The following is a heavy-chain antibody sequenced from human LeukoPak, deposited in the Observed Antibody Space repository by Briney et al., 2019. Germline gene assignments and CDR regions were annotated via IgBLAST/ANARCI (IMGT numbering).Heavy chain of an antibody. D-gene: IGHD2-2*01. Sequence: PGGSLRLSCAASGFTFSSYWMHWVRQAPGKGLVWVSRIQSDGSSTSYADSVKGRFTMSRDNAKNTLFLQMNSLRDEDMAVYYCARDRSTSCYDYWGQGTLVTVSS. CDR2: IQSDGSST. V-gene: IGHV3-74*01. J-gene: IGHJ4*02. CDR1: GFTFSSYW. CDR3: ARDRSTSCYDY.